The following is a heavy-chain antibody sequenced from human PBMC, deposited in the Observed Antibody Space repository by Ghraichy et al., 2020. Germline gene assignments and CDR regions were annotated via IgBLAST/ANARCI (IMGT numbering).Heavy chain of an antibody. J-gene: IGHJ4*02. V-gene: IGHV3-30*18. CDR3: AKDRAAVAGTLEIEIDY. CDR1: GFTFSSYG. Sequence: GGSLRLSCAASGFTFSSYGMHWVRQAPGKGLEWVAVISYDGSNKYYADSVKGRFTISRDNSKNTLYLQMNSLRAEDTAVYYCAKDRAAVAGTLEIEIDYWGQGTLVTVAS. CDR2: ISYDGSNK. D-gene: IGHD6-19*01.